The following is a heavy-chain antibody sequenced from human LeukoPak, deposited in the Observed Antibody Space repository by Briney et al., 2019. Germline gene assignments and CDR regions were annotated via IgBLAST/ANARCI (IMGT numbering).Heavy chain of an antibody. CDR3: ARVRIGETSYDASDV. D-gene: IGHD1-26*01. Sequence: SETLSLTCTVSGGSISSYYWTWIRQPPGKGLEWIGDIYITGSTNYNPCLKRRVTISVDTSKNQSSLRLSSVTAADTAVYYCARVRIGETSYDASDVWGLGTMVTVSS. J-gene: IGHJ3*01. CDR2: IYITGST. CDR1: GGSISSYY. V-gene: IGHV4-59*13.